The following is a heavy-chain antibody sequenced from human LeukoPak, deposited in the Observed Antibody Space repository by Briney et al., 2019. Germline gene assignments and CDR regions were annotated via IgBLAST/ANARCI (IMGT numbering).Heavy chain of an antibody. V-gene: IGHV3-9*01. CDR1: GFTFDDYV. J-gene: IGHJ4*02. Sequence: GGSLRLSCAASGFTFDDYVMHWVRQSPGKGLEWASGISWNSDSIAYADSVKGRFTISRDNAKNSLHLQMNSLRGEDTAFYFCAKGSGSYSSSFLDYWGQGTLVTVSS. D-gene: IGHD1-26*01. CDR3: AKGSGSYSSSFLDY. CDR2: ISWNSDSI.